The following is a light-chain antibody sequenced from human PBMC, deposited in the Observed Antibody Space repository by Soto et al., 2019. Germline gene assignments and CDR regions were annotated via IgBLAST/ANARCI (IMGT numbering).Light chain of an antibody. CDR2: RAS. V-gene: IGKV3-15*01. J-gene: IGKJ1*01. CDR3: QQYNNRTEM. Sequence: EIAMTHAPATLSSPHSHRATLSCMASQDVLTNLAWYQQKPGQSPRLLIYRASTRATGVPARFSGSGSGTEFTLTISSLQSEDFAVYYCQQYNNRTEMFGQGTKVAIK. CDR1: QDVLTN.